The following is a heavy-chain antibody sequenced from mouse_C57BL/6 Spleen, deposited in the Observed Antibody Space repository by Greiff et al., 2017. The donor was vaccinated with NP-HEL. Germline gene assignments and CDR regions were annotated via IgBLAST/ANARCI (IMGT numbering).Heavy chain of an antibody. J-gene: IGHJ3*01. V-gene: IGHV1-69*01. CDR3: ARRRDYDQAWFAY. Sequence: QVQLQQPGAELVMPGASVKLSCKASGYTFTSYWMHWVKQRPGQGLEWIGEIDPSDSYTNYNQKFKGKSTLTVDKSSSTAYMQLSSLTSEDSAVYYCARRRDYDQAWFAYWGQGTLVTVSA. CDR2: IDPSDSYT. CDR1: GYTFTSYW. D-gene: IGHD2-4*01.